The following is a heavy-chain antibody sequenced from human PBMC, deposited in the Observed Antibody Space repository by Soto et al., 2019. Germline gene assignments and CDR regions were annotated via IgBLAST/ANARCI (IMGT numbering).Heavy chain of an antibody. CDR3: ARVLYGSKALDY. J-gene: IGHJ4*02. D-gene: IGHD2-8*01. Sequence: QVQLVQSGAEVKKPGASVKVSCKASGYTFTSYGISWVRQAPGQGLEWMGWISAYNGNTNYAQKLQGRGTMTTDASTSTADMELRSLRSDDTAVYYCARVLYGSKALDYWGQGTLVTVSS. CDR2: ISAYNGNT. V-gene: IGHV1-18*01. CDR1: GYTFTSYG.